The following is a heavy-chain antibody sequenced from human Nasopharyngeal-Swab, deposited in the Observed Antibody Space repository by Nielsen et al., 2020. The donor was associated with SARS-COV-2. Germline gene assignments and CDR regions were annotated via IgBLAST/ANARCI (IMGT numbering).Heavy chain of an antibody. V-gene: IGHV4-30-4*01. CDR2: IYYSGST. CDR3: ARDTNYGGESLSGTFDI. CDR1: GASINSRDYY. D-gene: IGHD4-23*01. Sequence: SETLSLTYTVSGASINSRDYYWSWIRQPPGKGLEWIGYIYYSGSTYYDPSLKSRVTISMDTSKNHFSLNMTSVSAADTAVYYCARDTNYGGESLSGTFDIWGQGTMVTVSS. J-gene: IGHJ3*02.